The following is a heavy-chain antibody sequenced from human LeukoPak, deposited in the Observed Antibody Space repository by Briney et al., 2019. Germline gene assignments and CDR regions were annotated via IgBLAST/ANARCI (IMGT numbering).Heavy chain of an antibody. CDR3: ARGPYSYDSSGAFDI. V-gene: IGHV4-38-2*02. Sequence: SETLSLTCSVSGYFISSGYYWGWIRQPPGKGLEWIGRISSSGSTNYNPSLKSRVTISVDTSKNQFSLKLSSVTAADTAVYFCARGPYSYDSSGAFDIWGQGTMVTVSS. D-gene: IGHD3-22*01. CDR1: GYFISSGYY. J-gene: IGHJ3*02. CDR2: ISSSGST.